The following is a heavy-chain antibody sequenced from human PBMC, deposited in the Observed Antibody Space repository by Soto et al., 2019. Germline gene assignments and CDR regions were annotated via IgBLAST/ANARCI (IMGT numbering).Heavy chain of an antibody. Sequence: QVQLVESGGGLVKPGGSLRLSCAASGFTFSEYYMSWIRQTPRKGLEWVSYISSTASYIDYADSVKGRFTISRDNAKNSLYLQMNSLRAEDTAVYYSARDLGWSPLWEYWGQGTLVTVSS. J-gene: IGHJ4*02. CDR2: ISSTASYI. D-gene: IGHD1-26*01. CDR1: GFTFSEYY. V-gene: IGHV3-11*05. CDR3: ARDLGWSPLWEY.